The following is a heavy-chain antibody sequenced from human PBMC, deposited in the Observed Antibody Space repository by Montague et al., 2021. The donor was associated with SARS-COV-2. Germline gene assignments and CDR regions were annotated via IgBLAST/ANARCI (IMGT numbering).Heavy chain of an antibody. CDR3: AREGSNWVLDY. J-gene: IGHJ4*02. CDR1: GFTFGSFS. CDR2: ISYTGSNR. V-gene: IGHV3-30*04. Sequence: SLRLSCAASGFTFGSFSMHWVRQAPGQGLEWVSIISYTGSNRYYRDSVKGRFTITRDNSENTLYLQMDNLRIEDTAVYYCAREGSNWVLDYWGQGVLVPVSS. D-gene: IGHD2-8*01.